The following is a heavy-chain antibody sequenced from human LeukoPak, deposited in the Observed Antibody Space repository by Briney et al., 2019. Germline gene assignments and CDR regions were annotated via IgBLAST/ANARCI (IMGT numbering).Heavy chain of an antibody. CDR3: ATYINWVAGDV. CDR1: GLTFSESW. D-gene: IGHD1-1*01. V-gene: IGHV3-7*01. Sequence: PGGSLRLSCAASGLTFSESWTTWVRQVSGQGLEWVAHINHEGGGIQYVDSVKGRFTISRDNAKGSVYLQMNSLRAEDTAIYHCATYINWVAGDVWGQGTTVIVSS. CDR2: INHEGGGI. J-gene: IGHJ6*02.